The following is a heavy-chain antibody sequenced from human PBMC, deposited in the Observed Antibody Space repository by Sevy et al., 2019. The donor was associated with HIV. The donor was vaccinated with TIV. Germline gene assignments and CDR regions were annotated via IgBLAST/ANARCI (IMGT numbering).Heavy chain of an antibody. V-gene: IGHV1-46*03. Sequence: ASVTDTCQASGYTFTDYCIHWVRQAPGQGLEWMGVINPRGGSTNYAQKFHGRVIVTRDTSTCTGYMELSSLRSEDTAMVYCVRVHYYDSSGYYYALRVFDIWGQGTMVTVSS. D-gene: IGHD3-22*01. CDR2: INPRGGST. CDR3: VRVHYYDSSGYYYALRVFDI. CDR1: GYTFTDYC. J-gene: IGHJ3*02.